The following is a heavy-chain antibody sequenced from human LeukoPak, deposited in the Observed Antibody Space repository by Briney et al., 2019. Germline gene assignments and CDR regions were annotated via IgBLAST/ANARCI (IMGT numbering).Heavy chain of an antibody. CDR1: GFTFNNYA. D-gene: IGHD4-17*01. CDR3: ARDYADYVGYFFFDY. V-gene: IGHV3-23*01. J-gene: IGHJ4*02. CDR2: ISGGGETT. Sequence: GGSLGLSCAASGFTFNNYAMNWVRQAPWKGLEWVSSISGGGETTYYADSAKGRFTISRDNSQNTLYLQMNSLRAEDTAVYYCARDYADYVGYFFFDYWGQGTLVTVSS.